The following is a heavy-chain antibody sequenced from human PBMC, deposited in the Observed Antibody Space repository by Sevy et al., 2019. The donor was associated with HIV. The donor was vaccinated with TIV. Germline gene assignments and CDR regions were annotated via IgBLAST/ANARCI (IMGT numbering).Heavy chain of an antibody. CDR2: INHSGST. CDR1: GGSFSGYY. J-gene: IGHJ1*01. Sequence: SETLSLTCAVYGGSFSGYYWSWIRQPPGKGLEWSGEINHSGSTNYNPSLKSRVTISVDTSKNQFSLKLSSVTAADTAVYYGAREKVGAIRHWGQGTLVTVSS. D-gene: IGHD1-26*01. V-gene: IGHV4-34*01. CDR3: AREKVGAIRH.